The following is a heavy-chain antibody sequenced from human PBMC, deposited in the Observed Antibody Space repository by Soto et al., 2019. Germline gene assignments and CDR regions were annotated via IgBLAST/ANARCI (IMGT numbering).Heavy chain of an antibody. CDR3: ASLRLLEWFNDSMDV. D-gene: IGHD3-3*01. J-gene: IGHJ6*02. V-gene: IGHV4-34*01. CDR2: VSHMGVS. Sequence: SETLSLTCDVSGELYGPYFWAWIRQSPGKGLEWIGEVSHMGVSNYNPALKNRVTISVDTPKKQFSLRLTSVTAADTAVYYCASLRLLEWFNDSMDVWGQGTTVT. CDR1: GELYGPYF.